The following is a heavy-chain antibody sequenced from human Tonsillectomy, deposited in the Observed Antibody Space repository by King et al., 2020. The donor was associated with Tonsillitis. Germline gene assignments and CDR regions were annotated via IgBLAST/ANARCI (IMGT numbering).Heavy chain of an antibody. CDR3: ARGIQLLLPSFGGDYFYAMDV. Sequence: QLVQSGAEVKKPGASVKVSCKASGYTFTSYDINWVRQATGQGLEWMGWMNPNSDNTGYAQKFQGRVTMTRNTSISTAYMELSSLRSEDTAVYYCARGIQLLLPSFGGDYFYAMDVWGQGTTVTVSS. CDR1: GYTFTSYD. J-gene: IGHJ6*02. D-gene: IGHD5-18*01. V-gene: IGHV1-8*01. CDR2: MNPNSDNT.